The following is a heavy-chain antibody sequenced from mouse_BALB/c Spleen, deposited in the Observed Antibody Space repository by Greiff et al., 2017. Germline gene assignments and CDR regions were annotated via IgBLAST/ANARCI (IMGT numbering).Heavy chain of an antibody. Sequence: EVQRVESGGGLVQPGGSRKLSCAASGFTFSSFGMHWVRQAPEKGLEWVAYISSGSSTIYYADTVKGRFTISRDNPKNTLFLQMTSLRSEDTAMYYCARDRYDYAMDYWGQGTSVTVSS. D-gene: IGHD2-14*01. J-gene: IGHJ4*01. V-gene: IGHV5-17*02. CDR1: GFTFSSFG. CDR2: ISSGSSTI. CDR3: ARDRYDYAMDY.